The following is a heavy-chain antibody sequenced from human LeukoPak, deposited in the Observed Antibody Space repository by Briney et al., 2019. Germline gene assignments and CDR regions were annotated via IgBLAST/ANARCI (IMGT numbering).Heavy chain of an antibody. CDR3: AKSSGASPWTHDYYMDV. J-gene: IGHJ6*03. Sequence: GGSLRLSCAASGFTFSSYWMNWVRQAPGKGLEWVSVISGSGGSTYNIDSVKGRFTISRDNSRNTLYLQMNSLRAEDTAVYYCAKSSGASPWTHDYYMDVWGKGTTVTVSS. CDR2: ISGSGGST. CDR1: GFTFSSYW. D-gene: IGHD3/OR15-3a*01. V-gene: IGHV3-23*01.